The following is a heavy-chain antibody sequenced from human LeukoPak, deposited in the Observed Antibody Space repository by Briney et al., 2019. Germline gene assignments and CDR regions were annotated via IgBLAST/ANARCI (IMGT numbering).Heavy chain of an antibody. CDR2: VYYGGST. J-gene: IGHJ4*02. V-gene: IGHV4-59*01. CDR3: ASGYSYVIDY. Sequence: SETLSLTCTVSGGSISAYYWSWIRQPPGKGLEWIGYVYYGGSTNYNPSLKSRVTISVDTSKNQFSLKLSSVTAADTAVYYCASGYSYVIDYWGQGTLVTVSS. D-gene: IGHD5-18*01. CDR1: GGSISAYY.